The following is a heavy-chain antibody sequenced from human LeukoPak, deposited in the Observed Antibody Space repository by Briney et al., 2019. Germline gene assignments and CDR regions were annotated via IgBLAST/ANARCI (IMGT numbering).Heavy chain of an antibody. J-gene: IGHJ4*02. CDR3: ARTRSSGYSDY. CDR2: IYHSGST. D-gene: IGHD3-22*01. CDR1: GGSISSYY. Sequence: SETLSLTCTVSGGSISSYYWSWIRQPPGKGLEWIGYIYHSGSTYYNPSLKSRVTISVDTSKNQFSLKLSSVTAADTAVYYCARTRSSGYSDYWGQGTLVTVSS. V-gene: IGHV4-59*08.